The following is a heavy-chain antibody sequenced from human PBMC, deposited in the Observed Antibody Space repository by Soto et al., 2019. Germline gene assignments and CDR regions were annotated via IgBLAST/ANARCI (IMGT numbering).Heavy chain of an antibody. J-gene: IGHJ4*02. Sequence: QVQLQESGPGLVKASQTLSLICSVSGESISSGGYYWSWIRHHPGKGLEWIGYIYDSESAYYNPSHKSRVTISMDTSKNHIAMKQSSVTAADTAVYYCARASSSSSAADYWGQGTLITVSS. D-gene: IGHD6-6*01. CDR1: GESISSGGYY. V-gene: IGHV4-31*03. CDR2: IYDSESA. CDR3: ARASSSSSAADY.